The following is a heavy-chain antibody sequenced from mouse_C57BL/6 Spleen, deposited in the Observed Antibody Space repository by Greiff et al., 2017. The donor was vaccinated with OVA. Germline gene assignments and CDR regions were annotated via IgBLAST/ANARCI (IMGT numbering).Heavy chain of an antibody. D-gene: IGHD1-1*01. CDR2: ISDGGSYT. Sequence: EVNLVESGGGLVKPGGSLKLSCAASGFTFSSYAMSWVRQTPEKRLEWVATISDGGSYTYYPDNVKGRFTISRDNAKNNLYLQMSHLKSEDTAMYYCARDHYYGSSYHVNYYAMDYWGQGTSVTVSS. V-gene: IGHV5-4*01. CDR3: ARDHYYGSSYHVNYYAMDY. J-gene: IGHJ4*01. CDR1: GFTFSSYA.